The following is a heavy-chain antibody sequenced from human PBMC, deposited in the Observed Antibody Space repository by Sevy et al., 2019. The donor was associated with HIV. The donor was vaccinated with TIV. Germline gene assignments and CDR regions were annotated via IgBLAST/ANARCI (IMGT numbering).Heavy chain of an antibody. CDR2: ISDGGGTT. Sequence: GGSLRLSCAASGFTFRNYVMNWVRQPPGKGLEWVSVISDGGGTTYYAYSVKGRFTISRDDSKSTLYLQMNSLRVEDTAVYFCAKRVAGALAALDIWGQVTMVTVSS. CDR3: AKRVAGALAALDI. J-gene: IGHJ3*02. D-gene: IGHD3-10*01. CDR1: GFTFRNYV. V-gene: IGHV3-23*01.